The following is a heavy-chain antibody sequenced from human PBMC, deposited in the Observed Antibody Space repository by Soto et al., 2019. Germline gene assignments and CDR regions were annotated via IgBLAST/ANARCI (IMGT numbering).Heavy chain of an antibody. D-gene: IGHD3-10*01. CDR1: GYTFTSYG. Sequence: GASVKVSCKASGYTFTSYGISWVRQAPGQGLEWMGWISAYNGNTNYAQKLQGRVTMTTDTSTSTAYMELRSLRSDDTAVYYCARGGGLWFGELLSLYYFDYWGQGPLVTVSS. CDR2: ISAYNGNT. CDR3: ARGGGLWFGELLSLYYFDY. J-gene: IGHJ4*02. V-gene: IGHV1-18*01.